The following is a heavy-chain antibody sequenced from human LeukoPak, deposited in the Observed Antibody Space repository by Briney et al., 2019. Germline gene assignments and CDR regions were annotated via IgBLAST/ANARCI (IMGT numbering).Heavy chain of an antibody. CDR2: INPNSGGT. J-gene: IGHJ4*02. CDR3: ARERRAVAGTGRVFYFDY. CDR1: GYTFTGYY. Sequence: ASVKVSCKTSGYTFTGYYMHWVRQAPGQGLEWMGWINPNSGGTNYAQKFQGRVTMTRDTSINTAYMELSSLRSDDTAVYYCARERRAVAGTGRVFYFDYWGQGTLVTVSS. V-gene: IGHV1-2*02. D-gene: IGHD6-19*01.